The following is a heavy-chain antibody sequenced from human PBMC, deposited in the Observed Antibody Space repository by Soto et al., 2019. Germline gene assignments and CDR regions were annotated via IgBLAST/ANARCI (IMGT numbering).Heavy chain of an antibody. J-gene: IGHJ5*02. Sequence: QVQLQESGPGLVKPSEILSVTCTVSGGSISSYYWSWIRQPPGKGLEWIGYIYYSGSTKYNPSLKSRVTISVDTSKNQFSLKLSSVTAADTAVYYCARQSCSSTSCYSWVSWFDPWGQGSLVTVSS. CDR1: GGSISSYY. CDR2: IYYSGST. CDR3: ARQSCSSTSCYSWVSWFDP. V-gene: IGHV4-59*08. D-gene: IGHD2-2*01.